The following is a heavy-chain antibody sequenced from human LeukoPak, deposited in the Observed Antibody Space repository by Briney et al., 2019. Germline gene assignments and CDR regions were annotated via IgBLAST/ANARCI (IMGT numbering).Heavy chain of an antibody. CDR2: IYYSGST. CDR1: GGSISSYY. Sequence: PSETLSLTCTVSGGSISSYYWSWIRQPPGKGLEWIGYIYYSGSTNYNPSLKSRVTISVDTSKNQFSLKLGSVTAADTAVYYCARDGDYDSSGYYPWGQGTLVTVSS. D-gene: IGHD3-22*01. J-gene: IGHJ5*02. CDR3: ARDGDYDSSGYYP. V-gene: IGHV4-59*01.